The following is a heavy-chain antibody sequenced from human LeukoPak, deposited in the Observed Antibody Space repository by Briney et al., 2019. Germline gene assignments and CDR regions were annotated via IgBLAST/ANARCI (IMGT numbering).Heavy chain of an antibody. CDR3: ARTMTTVTPTWVHGMDV. V-gene: IGHV4-59*01. CDR1: GGSISSYY. CDR2: IYYSGST. J-gene: IGHJ6*02. Sequence: SETLSLTCTVSGGSISSYYWSWIRQPPGKGLEWIGYIYYSGSTNYNPSLKSRVTISVDTSKNQFSLKLSSVTAADTAVYYCARTMTTVTPTWVHGMDVWGQGTTVTVSS. D-gene: IGHD4-17*01.